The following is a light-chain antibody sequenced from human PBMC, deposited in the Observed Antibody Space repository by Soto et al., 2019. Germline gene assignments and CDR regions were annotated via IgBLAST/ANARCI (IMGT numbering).Light chain of an antibody. Sequence: DIVMTQSPDSLAVSVGERATINCKSSQSVLYSSNNKNYLAWYQQKPGQPPKLLIYWASTRESGVPDRFSGSGSGTDFTLTISSLQAEDVAVYYCQQYYCTPLTFGGGTKVEIK. V-gene: IGKV4-1*01. J-gene: IGKJ4*01. CDR3: QQYYCTPLT. CDR2: WAS. CDR1: QSVLYSSNNKNY.